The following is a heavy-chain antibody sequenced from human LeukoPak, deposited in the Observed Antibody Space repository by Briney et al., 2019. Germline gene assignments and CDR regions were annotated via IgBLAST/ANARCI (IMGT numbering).Heavy chain of an antibody. CDR1: GYSFTNSW. Sequence: GESLKISCKISGYSFTNSWIAWVRQKPGKGLEWMGIIHLQDSDTTYSPSFRGQVTMSADQSTSTAYLQWSSLKAADTAMYYCARTVGSYYNYWGQGTLVTVSS. J-gene: IGHJ4*02. CDR2: IHLQDSDT. CDR3: ARTVGSYYNY. V-gene: IGHV5-51*01. D-gene: IGHD1-26*01.